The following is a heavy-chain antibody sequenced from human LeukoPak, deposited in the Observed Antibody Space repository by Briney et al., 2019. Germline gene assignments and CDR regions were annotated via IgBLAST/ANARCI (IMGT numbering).Heavy chain of an antibody. Sequence: PGGSLRLSCAASGFTFRDYNMNWVRQAPGKGLEWVSYITDSGSTIHYADSVNGRFTISRDNAKNSLYLQMNSLRAENSAVYYCARSIGLTGGGVDVWGRGTTVTVSS. D-gene: IGHD3-9*01. V-gene: IGHV3-11*01. J-gene: IGHJ6*02. CDR1: GFTFRDYN. CDR3: ARSIGLTGGGVDV. CDR2: ITDSGSTI.